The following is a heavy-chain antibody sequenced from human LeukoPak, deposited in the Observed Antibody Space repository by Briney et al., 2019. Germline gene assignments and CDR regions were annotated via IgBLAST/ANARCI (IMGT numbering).Heavy chain of an antibody. V-gene: IGHV2-5*02. D-gene: IGHD6-13*01. Sequence: SGPTLVNPTQTLPLTCTFSGFSLSTSGVGVGWIRQPPGKALEWLALIYWDDDKRYSPSLKSRLTITKDTSKNQVVLTMTNMDPVDTATYYCAHRPGGIAAAGTPFFDYWGQGTLVTVSS. J-gene: IGHJ4*02. CDR3: AHRPGGIAAAGTPFFDY. CDR2: IYWDDDK. CDR1: GFSLSTSGVG.